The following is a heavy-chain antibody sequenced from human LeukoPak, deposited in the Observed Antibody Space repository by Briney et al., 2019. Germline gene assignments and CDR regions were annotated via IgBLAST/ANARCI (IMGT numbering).Heavy chain of an antibody. CDR1: GGSISSYY. J-gene: IGHJ5*02. V-gene: IGHV4-4*08. D-gene: IGHD3-10*01. Sequence: SETLSLTCTVSGGSISSYYWSWIRQPPGKGLEWIGYIYDSGSTNHNPSLKSRVTISVDTSKNQFSLKLTSVTAADTAVYYCARNLVRGVGPSPFDPWGQGTLVTVSS. CDR2: IYDSGST. CDR3: ARNLVRGVGPSPFDP.